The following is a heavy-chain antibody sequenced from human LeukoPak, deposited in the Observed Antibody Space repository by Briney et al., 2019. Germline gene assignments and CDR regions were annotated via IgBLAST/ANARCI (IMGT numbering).Heavy chain of an antibody. D-gene: IGHD3-9*01. V-gene: IGHV3-30*04. CDR3: AGDSLTGYSYYYYYYYMDV. CDR2: ISYDGSNK. Sequence: GGSLRLSCAASGFTFSSYAMHWVRQAPGKGLEWVAVISYDGSNKYYADSVKGRFTISRDNSKNTLYLQMNSLRAEDTAVYYCAGDSLTGYSYYYYYYYMDVWGKGTTVTVSS. J-gene: IGHJ6*03. CDR1: GFTFSSYA.